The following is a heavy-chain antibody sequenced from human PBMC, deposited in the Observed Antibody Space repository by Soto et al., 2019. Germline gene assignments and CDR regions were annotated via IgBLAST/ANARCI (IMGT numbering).Heavy chain of an antibody. CDR3: PRKERGSDFDS. D-gene: IGHD1-1*01. J-gene: IGHJ4*02. V-gene: IGHV3-33*01. Sequence: GGSLRLSCAASGFTFSSYGMHWVRQAPGKGLEWVAVIWYDGSNKYYADSVKGRFTISRDNSKNTLYLQMNSLRAEDTAVYYCPRKERGSDFDSGGQGTLVTVSS. CDR1: GFTFSSYG. CDR2: IWYDGSNK.